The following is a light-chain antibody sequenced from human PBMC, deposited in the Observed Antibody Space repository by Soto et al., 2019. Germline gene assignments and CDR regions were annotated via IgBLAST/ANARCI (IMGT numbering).Light chain of an antibody. CDR1: SSDVGGYNY. V-gene: IGLV2-8*01. CDR2: EIS. Sequence: QSALTQPPSASGSPGQSVTISCTGTSSDVGGYNYVSWYQQHPGKASKLILYEISERPSGVPDRFSGSKSGNTASLTVSGLQAEDEADYYCSSYAGNNNCVFGTGTKLTVL. J-gene: IGLJ1*01. CDR3: SSYAGNNNCV.